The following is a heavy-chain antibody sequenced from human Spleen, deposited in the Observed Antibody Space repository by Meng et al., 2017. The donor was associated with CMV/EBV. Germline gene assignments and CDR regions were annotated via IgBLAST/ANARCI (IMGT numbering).Heavy chain of an antibody. D-gene: IGHD1-26*01. CDR1: GFTFSDYY. V-gene: IGHV3-11*04. CDR2: ISSSGSTI. J-gene: IGHJ4*02. CDR3: ATDSGNYCFDY. Sequence: GGSLRLSCAASGFTFSDYYMSWIRQAPGKGLEWVSYISSSGSTIYYADSVKGRFTISRDNSQSTLFLQMNNLRPEDTAVYYCATDSGNYCFDYWGQGTLVTVSS.